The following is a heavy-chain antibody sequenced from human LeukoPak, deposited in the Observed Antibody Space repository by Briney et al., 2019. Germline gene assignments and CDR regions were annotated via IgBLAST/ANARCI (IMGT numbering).Heavy chain of an antibody. V-gene: IGHV1-2*02. J-gene: IGHJ3*02. CDR1: AYTFTGYY. Sequence: AASVKVSCKASAYTFTGYYLHWVRQAPGQGLEWMGWIDPNNGDIKYAQKFQGRVTMTRDRSISTAYMERSRLTSDDTALYYCARRSRNGLDAFDIWGQGTMVTVSS. D-gene: IGHD1-14*01. CDR2: IDPNNGDI. CDR3: ARRSRNGLDAFDI.